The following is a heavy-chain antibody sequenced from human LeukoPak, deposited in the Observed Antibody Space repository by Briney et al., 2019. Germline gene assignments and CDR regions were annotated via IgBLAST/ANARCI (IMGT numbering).Heavy chain of an antibody. CDR2: ISSSGSTI. CDR3: ATPPLVTWFDP. D-gene: IGHD4-23*01. J-gene: IGHJ5*02. V-gene: IGHV3-11*04. CDR1: GFTFSDYY. Sequence: PGGSLRLSCAASGFTFSDYYMSWIRQAPGKGLEWVSYISSSGSTIYYADSVKGRFTISRDNAENSLHLHMSSLRAEDTAVYYCATPPLVTWFDPWGQGTLVTVSS.